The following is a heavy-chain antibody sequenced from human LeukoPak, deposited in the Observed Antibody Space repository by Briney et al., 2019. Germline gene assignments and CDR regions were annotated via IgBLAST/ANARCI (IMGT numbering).Heavy chain of an antibody. CDR1: GGSFSGYY. V-gene: IGHV4-34*01. CDR3: ARGMTTSNFDY. CDR2: INHSGST. J-gene: IGHJ4*02. D-gene: IGHD1-14*01. Sequence: PSETLSLTCAVYGGSFSGYYWSWIRQPPGKGLEWIGEINHSGSTNYNPSLKSRVTISVDTSKNQFSLKLSSVTAADTAVYYCARGMTTSNFDYRGQGTLVTVSS.